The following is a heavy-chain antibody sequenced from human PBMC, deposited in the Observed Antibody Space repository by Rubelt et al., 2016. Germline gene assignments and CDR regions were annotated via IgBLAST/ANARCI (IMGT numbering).Heavy chain of an antibody. CDR2: IDPSDSYT. V-gene: IGHV5-10-1*01. J-gene: IGHJ3*02. CDR3: ARQPQQLVFRDAFDI. D-gene: IGHD6-13*01. Sequence: PGESLRISCTGSGYSFTSYWISWVRQMPGKGLEWMGRIDPSDSYTNYSPSFQGHVTISADKSISTAYLQWSSLKASETAMYYCARQPQQLVFRDAFDIWGQGTMVTVSS. CDR1: GYSFTSYW.